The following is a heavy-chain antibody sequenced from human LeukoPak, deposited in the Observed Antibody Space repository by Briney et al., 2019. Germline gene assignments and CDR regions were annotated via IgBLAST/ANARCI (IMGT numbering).Heavy chain of an antibody. J-gene: IGHJ4*02. D-gene: IGHD1-26*01. CDR1: GFTFSTYT. Sequence: PGGSLRLSCAASGFTFSTYTMTWVRQAPGKGLEWVSGISAGGDRTYYADSVKGRFTISRDNSKNTLYLRTNSLRAEDTAEYYCARSTVGTSCCTAVDYWGQGTLVTVSS. CDR2: ISAGGDRT. V-gene: IGHV3-23*01. CDR3: ARSTVGTSCCTAVDY.